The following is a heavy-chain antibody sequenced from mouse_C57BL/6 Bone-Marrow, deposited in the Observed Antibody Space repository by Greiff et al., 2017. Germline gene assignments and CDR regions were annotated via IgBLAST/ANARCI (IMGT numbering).Heavy chain of an antibody. CDR3: ARSRAYYDYGEFAY. CDR2: IYPRSGNT. D-gene: IGHD2-4*01. V-gene: IGHV1-81*01. J-gene: IGHJ3*01. CDR1: GYTFTSYG. Sequence: QVHVKQSGAELARPGASVKLSCKASGYTFTSYGISWVKQRTGQGLEWIGEIYPRSGNTYYNEKFKGKATLTADKSSSTAYMELRSLTSEDSAVYFCARSRAYYDYGEFAYWGQGTLVTVSA.